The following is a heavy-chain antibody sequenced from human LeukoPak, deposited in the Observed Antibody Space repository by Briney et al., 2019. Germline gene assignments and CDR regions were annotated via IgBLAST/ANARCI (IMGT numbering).Heavy chain of an antibody. J-gene: IGHJ4*02. CDR3: AKDRSPYNGSRGSQFDS. D-gene: IGHD3-22*01. Sequence: GGSLRLSCAGSGFTYRPYAMSWVRQAPGKGQEWVSTLSGSGAITYYADSVKGRFTISRDNSKNTLELQMNSLRADDTAIYYCAKDRSPYNGSRGSQFDSWGQGTLVTVSS. CDR1: GFTYRPYA. CDR2: LSGSGAIT. V-gene: IGHV3-23*01.